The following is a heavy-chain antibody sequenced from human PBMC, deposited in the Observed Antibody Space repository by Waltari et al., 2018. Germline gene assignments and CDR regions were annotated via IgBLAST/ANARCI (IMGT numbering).Heavy chain of an antibody. CDR2: IYYSGST. Sequence: QLQLQESGPGLVKPSETLSLTCTVSGGSISSSSYYWGWIRQPPGKGLEWIGSIYYSGSTYYNPSLKSRVTISVDTSKNQFSLKLSSVTAADTAVYYCARGSFYGGPDYWGQGTLVTVSS. CDR1: GGSISSSSYY. J-gene: IGHJ4*02. V-gene: IGHV4-39*07. CDR3: ARGSFYGGPDY. D-gene: IGHD4-17*01.